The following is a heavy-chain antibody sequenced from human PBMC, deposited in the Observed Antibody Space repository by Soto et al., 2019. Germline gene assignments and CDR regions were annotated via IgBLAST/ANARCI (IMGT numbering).Heavy chain of an antibody. V-gene: IGHV1-2*02. CDR1: GYTFTGYY. J-gene: IGHJ6*02. CDR3: ARDGRSWIQLWSLSDGMDV. D-gene: IGHD5-18*01. Sequence: RASVKVSCKASGYTFTGYYMHWVRQAPGQGLEWMGWINPNSGGTNYAQKFQGRVTMTRDTSISTAYMELSRLRSDDTAVYYCARDGRSWIQLWSLSDGMDVWGQGTTVTVSS. CDR2: INPNSGGT.